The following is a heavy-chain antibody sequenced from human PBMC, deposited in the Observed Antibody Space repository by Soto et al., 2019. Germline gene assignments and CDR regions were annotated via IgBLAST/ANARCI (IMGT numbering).Heavy chain of an antibody. CDR2: IYHRGST. CDR1: GFTFSNYAM. D-gene: IGHD3-3*01. Sequence: PGGSLRLSCAASGFTFSNYAMSWVRQPPGKGLEWIGEIYHRGSTNYNPSLKSRVTITIDKSKNQYSLKLRSVAAADTAVYYCASYDFWSGYYTSTAAFDYWGQGTLVTVSS. V-gene: IGHV4-4*02. CDR3: ASYDFWSGYYTSTAAFDY. J-gene: IGHJ4*02.